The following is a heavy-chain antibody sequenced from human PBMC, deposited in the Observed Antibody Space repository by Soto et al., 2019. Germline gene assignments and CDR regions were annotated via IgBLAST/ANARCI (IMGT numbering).Heavy chain of an antibody. Sequence: GASVKVSCKTSGYTFTGHYIHWVRQAPQQGPEWMGEIGPESGATRYAEKFRGRVTMTMDTSITTVYMELRNLSSDDTAVYYCGRGRSGQIVIFYWGQGTPVTVYS. D-gene: IGHD1-26*01. CDR2: IGPESGAT. J-gene: IGHJ4*02. CDR1: GYTFTGHY. V-gene: IGHV1-2*02. CDR3: GRGRSGQIVIFY.